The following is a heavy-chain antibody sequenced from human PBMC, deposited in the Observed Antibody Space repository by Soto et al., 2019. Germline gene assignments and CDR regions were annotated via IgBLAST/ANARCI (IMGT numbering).Heavy chain of an antibody. Sequence: EVQLVESGGGLVQPGGSLRLSCAASGLSCNIYWMHWVRQVPGKGLVWLARINSDGSHTIYVDSVKGRFTISRDNAKNTVFLQMDNLRDEDTGVYYCAGGMAGLDVWGQGTTVTVSS. CDR3: AGGMAGLDV. CDR2: INSDGSHT. V-gene: IGHV3-74*01. CDR1: GLSCNIYW. J-gene: IGHJ6*02.